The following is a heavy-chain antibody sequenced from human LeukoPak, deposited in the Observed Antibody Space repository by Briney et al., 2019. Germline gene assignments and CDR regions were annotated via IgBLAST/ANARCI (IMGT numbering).Heavy chain of an antibody. J-gene: IGHJ5*02. Sequence: SETLSLTCTVSGGSISSYYWSWIRQPPGKGLEWIGYIYYSGSTNYNPSLKSRVTISVDTSKNQFSLKLSSVTAADTAVYYCARGSKAGIVGATSEFDPWGQGTLVTVSP. CDR3: ARGSKAGIVGATSEFDP. V-gene: IGHV4-59*08. D-gene: IGHD1-26*01. CDR2: IYYSGST. CDR1: GGSISSYY.